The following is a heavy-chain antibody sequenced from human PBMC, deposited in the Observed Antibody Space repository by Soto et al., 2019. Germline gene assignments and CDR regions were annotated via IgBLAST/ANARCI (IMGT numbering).Heavy chain of an antibody. J-gene: IGHJ4*02. D-gene: IGHD2-2*01. CDR3: ACVGRTAAPFDY. V-gene: IGHV1-69*02. Sequence: ASVKVSCKASGGTFSSYTISWVRHAPGQGLEWMGRIIPILGIANYAQKFQGRVTITADKSTSTAYMELSSLRSEDTAVYYCACVGRTAAPFDYWGQGTLVTGSS. CDR2: IIPILGIA. CDR1: GGTFSSYT.